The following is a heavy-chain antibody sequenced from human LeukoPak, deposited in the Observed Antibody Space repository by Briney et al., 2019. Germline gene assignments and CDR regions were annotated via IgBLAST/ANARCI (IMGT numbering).Heavy chain of an antibody. CDR1: GYTFTGYY. CDR2: INPNSGGT. CDR3: ARGQSWGSPYYFDY. D-gene: IGHD7-27*01. Sequence: ASVKVSCKASGYTFTGYYMHWVRQAPGQGLEWMGWINPNSGGTNYAQKFQGRVTMTRDTSISIAYMELSSLRSEDTAVYFCARGQSWGSPYYFDYWGQGTLVTVSS. V-gene: IGHV1-2*02. J-gene: IGHJ4*02.